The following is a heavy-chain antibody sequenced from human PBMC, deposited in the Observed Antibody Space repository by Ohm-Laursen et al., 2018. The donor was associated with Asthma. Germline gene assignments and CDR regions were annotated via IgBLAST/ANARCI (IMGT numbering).Heavy chain of an antibody. CDR3: ARAAHYYGSGRAPLDY. Sequence: ASSVKVSCKASGYTFTSYGISWVRQAPGQGLEWMGWISAYNGNTNYAQKLQGRVTMTTDTSTSTTYMELRSLRSDDTAVYYCARAAHYYGSGRAPLDYWGQGTLVTVSS. CDR2: ISAYNGNT. CDR1: GYTFTSYG. V-gene: IGHV1-18*04. D-gene: IGHD3-10*01. J-gene: IGHJ4*02.